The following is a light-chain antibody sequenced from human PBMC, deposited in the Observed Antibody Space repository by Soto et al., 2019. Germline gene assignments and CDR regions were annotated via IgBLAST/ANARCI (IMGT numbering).Light chain of an antibody. J-gene: IGKJ1*01. CDR2: GAC. Sequence: DIVLTQGPGALSLSPWERATLSCRTSERISSENLAGYQQSPGQAPRLLIYGACSLATGVPDRFSGSASGTDFIITITRVEPADFAVYHCEKYGMTFGQGTKVDIK. CDR1: ERISSEN. V-gene: IGKV3-20*01. CDR3: EKYGMT.